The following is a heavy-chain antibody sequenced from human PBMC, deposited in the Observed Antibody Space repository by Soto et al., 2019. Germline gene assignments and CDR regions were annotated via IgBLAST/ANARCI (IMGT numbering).Heavy chain of an antibody. CDR1: GFTFSSYS. CDR3: ARDKGPRGIYSFDP. Sequence: GGSLRLSCAASGFTFSSYSMNWVRQAPGKGLEWVSSISSSSSYIYYADSVKGRFTISRDNAKNSLYLQMNSLRAEDTAVYYCARDKGPRGIYSFDPCGQGTLVTXSS. J-gene: IGHJ5*02. V-gene: IGHV3-21*01. D-gene: IGHD2-15*01. CDR2: ISSSSSYI.